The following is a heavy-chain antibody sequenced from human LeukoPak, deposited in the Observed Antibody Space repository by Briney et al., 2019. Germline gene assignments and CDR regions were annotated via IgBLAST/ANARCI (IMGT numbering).Heavy chain of an antibody. V-gene: IGHV4-59*01. CDR3: ARGGVWFGELLVGMDV. CDR2: IYYSGST. D-gene: IGHD3-10*01. Sequence: SETLSLTCTVSGGSISSYYWSWIRQPPGKGPEWIGYIYYSGSTNYNPSLKSRVTISVDTSKNQFSLKLSSVTAADTAMYYCARGGVWFGELLVGMDVWGKGTTVTVSS. J-gene: IGHJ6*04. CDR1: GGSISSYY.